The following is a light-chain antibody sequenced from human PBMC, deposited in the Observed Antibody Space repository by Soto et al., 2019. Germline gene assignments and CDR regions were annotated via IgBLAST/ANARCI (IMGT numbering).Light chain of an antibody. Sequence: EIVMTQSPATLSVSPGERATLSRRASQTIGSNLAWYQQKPGQAPRLLIYGASTRATGIPARFSGSGSGTEFTLTISSLQSEDFAVYYCQQYNNWPPLTFGGGTQVEIK. CDR3: QQYNNWPPLT. CDR1: QTIGSN. CDR2: GAS. V-gene: IGKV3-15*01. J-gene: IGKJ4*01.